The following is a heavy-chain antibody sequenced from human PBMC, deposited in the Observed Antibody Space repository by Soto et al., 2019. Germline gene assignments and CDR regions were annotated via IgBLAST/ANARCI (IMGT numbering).Heavy chain of an antibody. D-gene: IGHD6-13*01. V-gene: IGHV3-48*02. J-gene: IGHJ4*02. CDR2: ISSSSSTI. Sequence: GGSLRLSCAASGFTFSSYAMSWVRQAPGKGLEWVSYISSSSSTIYYADSVKGRFTISRDNAKNSLYLQMNSLRDEDTAVYYCARDLKYSSSWKEYFDYWGQGTLVTVSS. CDR1: GFTFSSYA. CDR3: ARDLKYSSSWKEYFDY.